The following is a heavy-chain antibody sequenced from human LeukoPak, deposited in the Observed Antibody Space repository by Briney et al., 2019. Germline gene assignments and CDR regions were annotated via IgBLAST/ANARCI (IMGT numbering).Heavy chain of an antibody. V-gene: IGHV4-34*01. CDR1: GDSISGYH. CDR2: INRSGST. J-gene: IGHJ5*02. Sequence: SETLSLTCGVYGDSISGYHWTWIRQPPGKGLEWIGEINRSGSTNYNPSLKSRVTISVDTSKNQFSLKLSSVTAADTAVYYCARGRMVRGNTYTWFDPWGQGTLVTVSS. CDR3: ARGRMVRGNTYTWFDP. D-gene: IGHD3-10*01.